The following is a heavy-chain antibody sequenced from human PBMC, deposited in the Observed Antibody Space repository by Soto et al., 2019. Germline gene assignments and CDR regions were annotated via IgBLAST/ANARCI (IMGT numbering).Heavy chain of an antibody. CDR2: IDPSDSYT. Sequence: GESLKISCKGSGYSFTIYWISWVRQMPGKGLEWMGRIDPSDSYTNYSPSFQGHVTISADKSISTAYLQWSSLKASDTAMYYCARHPSVPAAIPYYYGMDVWGQGTTVTVSS. V-gene: IGHV5-10-1*01. J-gene: IGHJ6*02. CDR1: GYSFTIYW. D-gene: IGHD2-2*01. CDR3: ARHPSVPAAIPYYYGMDV.